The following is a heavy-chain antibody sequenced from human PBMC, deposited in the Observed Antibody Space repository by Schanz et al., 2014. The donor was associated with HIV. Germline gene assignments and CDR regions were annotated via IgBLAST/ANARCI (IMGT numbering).Heavy chain of an antibody. D-gene: IGHD2-21*01. CDR2: ISVRGENT. J-gene: IGHJ4*02. CDR1: GFPFSSYS. CDR3: AQDGGDLPCFGY. Sequence: EVQLVESGGGLVQPGGSLRLSCVASGFPFSSYSMNWVRQAPGKGLEWVSTISVRGENTHYADSVMGRFTISRDDSKNTLYLQMNSLRAEDSATYYCAQDGGDLPCFGYWGQGTLATVSP. V-gene: IGHV3-23*04.